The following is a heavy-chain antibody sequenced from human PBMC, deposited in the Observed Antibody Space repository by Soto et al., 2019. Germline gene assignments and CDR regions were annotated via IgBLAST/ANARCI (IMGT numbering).Heavy chain of an antibody. J-gene: IGHJ4*02. CDR1: GFSFGSYA. CDR2: ISGSDGKT. CDR3: ARWSYLDY. Sequence: PXGSLRLSVAASGFSFGSYALSWVRQAPGKGLEWVSTISGSDGKTFYADSVKGRFSISRDTSQSTLYLQMNSLRADDTAVYYCARWSYLDYWGQGTRVTVSS. V-gene: IGHV3-23*01. D-gene: IGHD3-3*01.